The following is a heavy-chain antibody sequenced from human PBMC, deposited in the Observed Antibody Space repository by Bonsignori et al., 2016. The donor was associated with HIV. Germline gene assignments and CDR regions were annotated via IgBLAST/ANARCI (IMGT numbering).Heavy chain of an antibody. Sequence: WIRQPPGKGLEWIGEINHSGSTNYNPSLKSRVTISVDTSKNQFSLKLSSVTAADTAVYYCARPYYDILTGYYDAFDIWGQGTMVTVSS. CDR2: INHSGST. CDR3: ARPYYDILTGYYDAFDI. D-gene: IGHD3-9*01. J-gene: IGHJ3*02. V-gene: IGHV4-34*01.